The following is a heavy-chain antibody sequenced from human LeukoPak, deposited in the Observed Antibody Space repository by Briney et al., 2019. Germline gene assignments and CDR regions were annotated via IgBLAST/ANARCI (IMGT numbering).Heavy chain of an antibody. CDR2: ISSSSSYI. D-gene: IGHD6-6*01. V-gene: IGHV3-21*01. J-gene: IGHJ4*02. Sequence: GGSLRLSCAASGFTFSSYDIHWVRQAPGKGLEWVSSISSSSSYIYYADSVKGRFTISRDNAKNSLYLQMNSLRAEDTAVYYCARDLGAYSSSSGYWGQGTLVTVSS. CDR1: GFTFSSYD. CDR3: ARDLGAYSSSSGY.